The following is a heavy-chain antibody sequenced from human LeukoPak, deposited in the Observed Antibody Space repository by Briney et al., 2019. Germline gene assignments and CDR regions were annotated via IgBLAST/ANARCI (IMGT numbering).Heavy chain of an antibody. CDR1: GGSISSSGYY. CDR3: ASLQDSSNVAFDI. D-gene: IGHD6-13*01. J-gene: IGHJ3*02. Sequence: SETLSLTCTVSGGSISSSGYYWSWIRQPPGKGLEWIGYIYHSGTTYYNPSLKSRVTISVDRSKNQFSLKLSSVTAADTAVYYCASLQDSSNVAFDIWGQGTMVTVSS. V-gene: IGHV4-30-2*01. CDR2: IYHSGTT.